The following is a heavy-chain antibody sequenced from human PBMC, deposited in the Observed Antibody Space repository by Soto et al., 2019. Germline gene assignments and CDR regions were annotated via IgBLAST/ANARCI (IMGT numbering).Heavy chain of an antibody. J-gene: IGHJ4*02. D-gene: IGHD2-15*01. CDR3: SRYRAAGDMSDFDF. Sequence: GGSLRLSCTASAFTFGGYAMSWVRQAPGKGLEWVGSIRSKAYGGTTEYAASVRGRFTISRVDSKTIAYLQMNSLKTVDTGVYYCSRYRAAGDMSDFDFWGQGTLVTVSS. V-gene: IGHV3-49*04. CDR1: AFTFGGYA. CDR2: IRSKAYGGTT.